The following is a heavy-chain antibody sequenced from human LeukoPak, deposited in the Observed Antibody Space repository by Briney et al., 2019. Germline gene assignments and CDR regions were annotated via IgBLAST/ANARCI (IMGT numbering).Heavy chain of an antibody. V-gene: IGHV4-59*01. CDR3: ARENGYRYDY. CDR1: GGSITSYY. D-gene: IGHD5-18*01. Sequence: SETLSLTCTVSGGSITSYYWSWTRQPPGKVLEWIGSIYYSGSTNYNPSLKSRVTISVDTSKNQFSLKLSSVTAADTALYYCARENGYRYDYWGQGTLVTVSS. J-gene: IGHJ4*02. CDR2: IYYSGST.